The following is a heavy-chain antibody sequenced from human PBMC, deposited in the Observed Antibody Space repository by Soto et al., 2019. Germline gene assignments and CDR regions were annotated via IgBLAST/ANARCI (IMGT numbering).Heavy chain of an antibody. J-gene: IGHJ4*02. CDR1: GGTFSSYA. CDR2: IIPIFGTA. CDR3: AMNSYDRSYSY. V-gene: IGHV1-69*13. D-gene: IGHD3-22*01. Sequence: VKVSCKASGGTFSSYAIRWSRQAPGQGLEWMGGIIPIFGTANYAQKFQGRVTITADKSTSTSYMELSSLRSEDTALYYCAMNSYDRSYSYWGQGTLVTVSS.